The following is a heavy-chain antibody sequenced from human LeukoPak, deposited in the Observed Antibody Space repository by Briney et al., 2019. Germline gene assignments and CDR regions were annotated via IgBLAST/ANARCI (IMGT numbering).Heavy chain of an antibody. CDR3: AKDFTAVAGAFVDY. D-gene: IGHD6-19*01. J-gene: IGHJ4*02. CDR2: ISGSGGST. Sequence: GGSLRLSCAASGFTFSSYAMSWVRQAPGKGLEWVSAISGSGGSTYYADSVKGRFTISRDNSKNTLYLQMNSLRAEGTAVYYCAKDFTAVAGAFVDYWGQGTLVTVSS. CDR1: GFTFSSYA. V-gene: IGHV3-23*01.